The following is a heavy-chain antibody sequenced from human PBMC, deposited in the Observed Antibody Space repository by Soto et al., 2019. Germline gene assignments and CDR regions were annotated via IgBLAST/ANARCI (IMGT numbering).Heavy chain of an antibody. J-gene: IGHJ5*02. D-gene: IGHD6-13*01. CDR3: ARQSIAAAGTGGWFDP. V-gene: IGHV4-39*01. Sequence: PSETLSLTCTVSGGSLSSSSYYWGWIRQPPGKGLEWIGSIYYSGSTYYNPSLKSRVTISVDTSKNQFSLKLSSVTAADTAVYYCARQSIAAAGTGGWFDPGGQGTLDTVSS. CDR1: GGSLSSSSYY. CDR2: IYYSGST.